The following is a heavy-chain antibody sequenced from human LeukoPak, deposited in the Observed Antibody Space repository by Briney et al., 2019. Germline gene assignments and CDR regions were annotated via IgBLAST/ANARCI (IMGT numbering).Heavy chain of an antibody. CDR1: GGTFSSYA. D-gene: IGHD2-2*01. J-gene: IGHJ5*01. Sequence: ASVKVSCKASGGTFSSYAISWVRQAPGQGLEWMGGIIPIFGTANYAQKFQGRVTITTDESTSTAYMELSSLRSEDTAVYYCARDRYCSSTSCYHWFDSWGQGTLVTVSS. V-gene: IGHV1-69*05. CDR2: IIPIFGTA. CDR3: ARDRYCSSTSCYHWFDS.